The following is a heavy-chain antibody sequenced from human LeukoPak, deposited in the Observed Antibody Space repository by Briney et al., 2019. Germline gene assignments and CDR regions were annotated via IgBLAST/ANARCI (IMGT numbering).Heavy chain of an antibody. CDR1: GGSFSGYY. CDR3: ARGPRYSSSTLYDY. V-gene: IGHV4-34*01. Sequence: SETLSLTCAVYGGSFSGYYWSWIRQPPGKGLEWIGEINHSGSTNYNPSLKSRVTISVDTSKNQFSLKLSSVTAADTAVYYCARGPRYSSSTLYDYWGQGTLVTVSS. J-gene: IGHJ4*02. CDR2: INHSGST. D-gene: IGHD6-13*01.